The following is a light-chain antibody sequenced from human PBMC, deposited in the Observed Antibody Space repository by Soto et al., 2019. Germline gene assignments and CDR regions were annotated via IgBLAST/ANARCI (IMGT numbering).Light chain of an antibody. CDR2: SND. CDR3: AAWDDSLKGVV. Sequence: QSVLTQPPSASGTPGQRVTISCSGSSSNIGSNAVNWYQQLPGTAPKLLIYSNDQRPSWVPSRFSGSKSGTSASLAISGLQSEDEADYYCAAWDDSLKGVVFGGGTKVTVL. J-gene: IGLJ3*02. V-gene: IGLV1-44*01. CDR1: SSNIGSNA.